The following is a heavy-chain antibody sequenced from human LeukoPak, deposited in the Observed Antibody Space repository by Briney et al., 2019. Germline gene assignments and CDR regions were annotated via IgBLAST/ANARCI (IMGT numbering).Heavy chain of an antibody. Sequence: ASVKVSCKASGYTFTSYDINWVRQATGQGLEWMGWMNPNSGNTGYAQKFQGRVTITRNTSISTAYMELSSLRSEDTAVYYCAISRYDFWSGYIAGWFDPWGQEPWSPSPQ. V-gene: IGHV1-8*03. D-gene: IGHD3-3*01. CDR3: AISRYDFWSGYIAGWFDP. J-gene: IGHJ5*02. CDR1: GYTFTSYD. CDR2: MNPNSGNT.